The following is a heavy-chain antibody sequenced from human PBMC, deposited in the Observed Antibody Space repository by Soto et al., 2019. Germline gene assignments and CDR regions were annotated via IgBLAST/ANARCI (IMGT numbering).Heavy chain of an antibody. CDR3: ARDFVVGLLCFREGLDV. J-gene: IGHJ6*02. D-gene: IGHD3-10*01. V-gene: IGHV3-33*01. Sequence: GGSLRLSCAASGFTFSSYGMHWVRQAPGKGLEWVAVIWYDGSNKYYADSVKGRFTISRDNSKNTLYLQMNSLRAEDTAVYYCARDFVVGLLCFREGLDVWGQGTTVTVYS. CDR1: GFTFSSYG. CDR2: IWYDGSNK.